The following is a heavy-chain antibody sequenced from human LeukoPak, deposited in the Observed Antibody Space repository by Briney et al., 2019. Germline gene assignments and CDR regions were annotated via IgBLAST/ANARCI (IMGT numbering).Heavy chain of an antibody. CDR2: INHGGSS. V-gene: IGHV4-34*01. CDR3: ARIGSHCSGTSCYGDY. D-gene: IGHD2-2*01. J-gene: IGHJ4*02. CDR1: GVSFSDYY. Sequence: SETLSLTCAVYGVSFSDYYWSCIRQPPGKGLEWIGDINHGGSSDYNPSLRSRVTISVDASKNQFSLRLSSVTAADTAVYYCARIGSHCSGTSCYGDYWGQGALVTVSS.